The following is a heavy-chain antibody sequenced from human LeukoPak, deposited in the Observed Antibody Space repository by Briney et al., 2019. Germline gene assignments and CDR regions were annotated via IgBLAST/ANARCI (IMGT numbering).Heavy chain of an antibody. V-gene: IGHV3-23*01. D-gene: IGHD3-10*01. CDR3: AKSGGSGSYEDDWYFDL. J-gene: IGHJ2*01. CDR1: GFTFSSYA. Sequence: GGSLRLSCAASGFTFSSYAMSWVRQAPGKGLEWVSAISGSGGSTYYADSVKGRFTISRDNSKNTVYLQMNSLRAEDTAVYYCAKSGGSGSYEDDWYFDLWGRGTLVTVSS. CDR2: ISGSGGST.